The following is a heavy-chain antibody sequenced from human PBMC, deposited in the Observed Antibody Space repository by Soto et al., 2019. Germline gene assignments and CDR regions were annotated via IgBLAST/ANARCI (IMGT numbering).Heavy chain of an antibody. D-gene: IGHD1-1*01. V-gene: IGHV3-74*01. J-gene: IGHJ4*02. CDR1: GFDSSYYW. CDR3: ARGPRPSSAGTGAY. Sequence: PGGSLRLSGALSGFDSSYYWIQWFRQSPGKGLEWVSRIDPEGTTTNYADSVKGRFSVSSDNAKKTIYLQMNSLTADDTALYYCARGPRPSSAGTGAYWGQGTLVTVSS. CDR2: IDPEGTTT.